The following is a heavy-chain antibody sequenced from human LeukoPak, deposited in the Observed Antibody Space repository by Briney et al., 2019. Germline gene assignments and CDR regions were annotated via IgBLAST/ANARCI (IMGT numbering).Heavy chain of an antibody. D-gene: IGHD2-15*01. CDR2: IHYSGST. V-gene: IGHV4-59*11. J-gene: IGHJ4*02. Sequence: SETLSLTRTVTGGSISSHYWTWIRQPPGKGLGWIGNIHYSGSTSYNPSLKSRVTISLDTSKNQFSLKLTSVTAADTAVYYCARFCGGGRCPDYWGQGTLVTVSS. CDR1: GGSISSHY. CDR3: ARFCGGGRCPDY.